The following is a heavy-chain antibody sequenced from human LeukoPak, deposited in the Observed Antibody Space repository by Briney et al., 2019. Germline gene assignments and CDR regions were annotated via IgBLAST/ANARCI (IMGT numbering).Heavy chain of an antibody. CDR3: ATLYYDSSGNAFDI. CDR1: GGSISSYY. CDR2: IYTSGST. Sequence: PSETLSLTCTASGGSISSYYWSWIRQPAGKGLEWIGRIYTSGSTNYNPSLKSRVTMSVDTSKKQFSLNLSSVTAADTAMYYCATLYYDSSGNAFDIWGQGTMVTVSS. J-gene: IGHJ3*02. D-gene: IGHD3-22*01. V-gene: IGHV4-4*07.